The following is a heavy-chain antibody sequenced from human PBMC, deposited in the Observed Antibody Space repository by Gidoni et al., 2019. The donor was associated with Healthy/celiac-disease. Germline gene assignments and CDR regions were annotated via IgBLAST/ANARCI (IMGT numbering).Heavy chain of an antibody. CDR3: ARDPKRASAARPRKDYYYYYYMDV. Sequence: QVQLVESGGGVVQPGRSLRLSCAASGFTFSSSAMHWVRKAPGKGLEWVAVISYDGSNKYYADSVKGQFTISRDKSKNTLYLQMNSLRAEDTAVYYCARDPKRASAARPRKDYYYYYYMDVWGKGTTVTVSS. V-gene: IGHV3-30-3*01. CDR2: ISYDGSNK. D-gene: IGHD6-6*01. J-gene: IGHJ6*03. CDR1: GFTFSSSA.